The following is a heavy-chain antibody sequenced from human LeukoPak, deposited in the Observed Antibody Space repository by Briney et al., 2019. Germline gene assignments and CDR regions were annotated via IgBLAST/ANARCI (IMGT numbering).Heavy chain of an antibody. Sequence: NPSETLSLTCTVSGGSISTYYWSWIRQPPGKGLEWIGYIHYTGSTSYNPSLKSRVTTSVDTSKNRLSLELTSVTAADTAVYYCAREYSAFDYWGQGILVIVSS. D-gene: IGHD5-12*01. CDR1: GGSISTYY. J-gene: IGHJ4*02. V-gene: IGHV4-59*01. CDR2: IHYTGST. CDR3: AREYSAFDY.